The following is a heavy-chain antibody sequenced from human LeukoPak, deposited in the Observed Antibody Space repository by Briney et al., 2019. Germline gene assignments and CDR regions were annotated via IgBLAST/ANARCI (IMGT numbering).Heavy chain of an antibody. CDR2: IYYSGST. Sequence: PSETLSLTCTVSGGSISSSSYYWGWIRQPPGKGLEWIGSIYYSGSTYYNSSLKSRVTISVDTSKNQFSLKLNSVTAADTAVYYCARREGSYYFGYWGQGTLVTVSS. D-gene: IGHD3-10*01. V-gene: IGHV4-39*01. CDR3: ARREGSYYFGY. CDR1: GGSISSSSYY. J-gene: IGHJ4*02.